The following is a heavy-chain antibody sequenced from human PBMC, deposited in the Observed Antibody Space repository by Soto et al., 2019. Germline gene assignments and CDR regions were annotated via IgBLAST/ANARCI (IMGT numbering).Heavy chain of an antibody. D-gene: IGHD3-16*01. Sequence: QVQLVQSGDEVKKPVASVKVSCKASGYIFVNYGIAWVRQAPRQGLEWMGWISPYTGNTHSASKVQGRLTMTTDTSTSTAYMDLGSLTSDDTAMYYCVMVDNYVTPTPQDVWGQGTTVTVSS. CDR2: ISPYTGNT. CDR1: GYIFVNYG. J-gene: IGHJ6*02. CDR3: VMVDNYVTPTPQDV. V-gene: IGHV1-18*01.